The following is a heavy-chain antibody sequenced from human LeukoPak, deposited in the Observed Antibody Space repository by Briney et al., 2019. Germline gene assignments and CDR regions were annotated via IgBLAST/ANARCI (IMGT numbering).Heavy chain of an antibody. CDR2: ISDTRGST. Sequence: PGGSLRLSLVISAISLNNYGMTCVRQNPGKGMEKFESISDTRGSTKYADSVKGRFTISRDNPKNTLYLQMNSLRAEDTAVYFCAKRGVVIRVILVGFHKEAYYFESWGQGALVTVSS. CDR3: AKRGVVIRVILVGFHKEAYYFES. J-gene: IGHJ4*02. V-gene: IGHV3-23*01. CDR1: AISLNNYG. D-gene: IGHD3/OR15-3a*01.